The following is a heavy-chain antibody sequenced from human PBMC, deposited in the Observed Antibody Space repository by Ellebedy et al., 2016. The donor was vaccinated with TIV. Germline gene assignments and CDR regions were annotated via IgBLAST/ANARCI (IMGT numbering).Heavy chain of an antibody. CDR3: ARSRLGSAHWYFDF. Sequence: ASVKVSXXASGYTFTRYGMSWVRQAPGQGLEWMGWIAVYNGHTNYAQKFQDRVVMTTETATSTVYMELRSLRSDDTAVYYCARSRLGSAHWYFDFWGRGTLVTVSS. D-gene: IGHD1-26*01. CDR2: IAVYNGHT. J-gene: IGHJ2*01. CDR1: GYTFTRYG. V-gene: IGHV1-18*04.